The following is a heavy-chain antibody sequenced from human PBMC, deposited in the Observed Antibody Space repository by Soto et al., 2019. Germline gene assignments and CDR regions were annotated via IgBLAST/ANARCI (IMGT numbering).Heavy chain of an antibody. V-gene: IGHV3-72*01. CDR3: ARGYCSGGRCFSGSD. D-gene: IGHD2-15*01. CDR2: IRNKANSYTT. Sequence: EVQLVESGGGLVQPGGSLRLSCAASGFNFSDHYMDWVLQAPGKGLEWVARIRNKANSYTTHYAASVKGRFTISRDDSKNSLFLQMNSLQTEDTAVYYCARGYCSGGRCFSGSDWGQGTLVTVSS. CDR1: GFNFSDHY. J-gene: IGHJ4*02.